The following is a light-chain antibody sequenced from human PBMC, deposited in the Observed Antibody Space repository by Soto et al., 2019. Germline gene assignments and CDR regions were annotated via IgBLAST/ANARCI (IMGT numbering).Light chain of an antibody. Sequence: EIVLTQSPATLSLSPGERETLSCRASQSVSSYLAWYQQKPGQAPRLLIYDASNRATGVPARFSGSGSGTDFTLTISSLEPEDFAIYYCQQRSYWHAHTFGGGTKLEIK. CDR1: QSVSSY. J-gene: IGKJ4*01. CDR2: DAS. V-gene: IGKV3-11*01. CDR3: QQRSYWHAHT.